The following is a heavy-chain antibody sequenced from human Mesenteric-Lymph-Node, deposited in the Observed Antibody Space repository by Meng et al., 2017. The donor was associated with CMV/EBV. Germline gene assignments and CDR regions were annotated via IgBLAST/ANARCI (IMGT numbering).Heavy chain of an antibody. V-gene: IGHV3-21*01. CDR3: ARDSGPKEENMAVLVYVRPFNYFDP. CDR2: ISRSSVYR. J-gene: IGHJ5*02. Sequence: MNWLRLAPGKGLEWVASISRSSVYRHYADSVQGRFTISRDNARNSVFLQMNSLRVEDTAVYYCARDSGPKEENMAVLVYVRPFNYFDPWGQGTLVTVSS. D-gene: IGHD3-3*02.